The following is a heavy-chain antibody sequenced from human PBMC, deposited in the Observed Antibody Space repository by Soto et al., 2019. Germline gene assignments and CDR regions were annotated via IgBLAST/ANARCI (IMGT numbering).Heavy chain of an antibody. CDR1: GYTFTSYY. CDR3: ARAYYDILTGYYRYYFDY. J-gene: IGHJ4*02. Sequence: GASVKVSCKASGYTFTSYYMHWVRQAPGQGLEWMGIINPSGGSTSYAQKFQGRVTMTRDTSTSTVYMELSSLRSEDTAVYYCARAYYDILTGYYRYYFDYWGQGTLVTVS. V-gene: IGHV1-46*03. D-gene: IGHD3-9*01. CDR2: INPSGGST.